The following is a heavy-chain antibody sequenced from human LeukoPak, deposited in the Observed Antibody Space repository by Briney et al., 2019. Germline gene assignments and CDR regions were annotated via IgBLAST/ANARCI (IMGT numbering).Heavy chain of an antibody. CDR3: AKSQFGGNYYDSSGYYYFSQSYFQH. Sequence: GGSLRLSCAASGFTFDDYAMHWVRQAPGKGLEWVSGISWNGGSIGYADSVKGRFTISRDNAKNSLYLQMNSLRAEDTALYYCAKSQFGGNYYDSSGYYYFSQSYFQHWGQGTLVTVSS. J-gene: IGHJ1*01. V-gene: IGHV3-9*01. CDR2: ISWNGGSI. CDR1: GFTFDDYA. D-gene: IGHD3-22*01.